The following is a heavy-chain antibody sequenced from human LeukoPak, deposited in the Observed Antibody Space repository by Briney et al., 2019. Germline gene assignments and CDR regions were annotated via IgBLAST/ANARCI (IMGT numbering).Heavy chain of an antibody. CDR3: ARDQATGIVVVPAATN. CDR1: GFTFSSYS. J-gene: IGHJ4*02. D-gene: IGHD2-2*01. CDR2: ISSSSSYI. Sequence: GGSLRLSCAASGFTFSSYSMNWVRQAPGKGLEWVSSISSSSSYIYYADSVKGRFTISRDNAKNSLYLQMNSLRAEDTAVYYCARDQATGIVVVPAATNWGQGTLVTASS. V-gene: IGHV3-21*01.